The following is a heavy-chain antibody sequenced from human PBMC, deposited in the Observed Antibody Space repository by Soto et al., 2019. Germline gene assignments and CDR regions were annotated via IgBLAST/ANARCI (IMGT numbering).Heavy chain of an antibody. J-gene: IGHJ4*02. Sequence: GGSLRLSCAASGFTFSDYYMSWIRQAPGKGLEWVSYISSSSSYTNYADSVKGRFTISRDNAKNSLYLQMNSLRAEDTAVYYCARDSDSSGYYDYWGQGTLVTVSS. V-gene: IGHV3-11*06. CDR2: ISSSSSYT. D-gene: IGHD3-22*01. CDR1: GFTFSDYY. CDR3: ARDSDSSGYYDY.